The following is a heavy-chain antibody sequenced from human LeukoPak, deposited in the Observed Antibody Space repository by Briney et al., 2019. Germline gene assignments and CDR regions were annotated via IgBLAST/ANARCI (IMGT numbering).Heavy chain of an antibody. V-gene: IGHV4-39*01. Sequence: SETLSLTCTVSGGSISSMSYYWGWIRQPPGKGLEWIGSIYYSGSTYYNPSLQSRVTISVDTSKNHLSLSLNSVTAADTAVYYCAASLWFGIYPDYWGQGSLVTVSS. CDR3: AASLWFGIYPDY. D-gene: IGHD3-10*01. J-gene: IGHJ4*02. CDR2: IYYSGST. CDR1: GGSISSMSYY.